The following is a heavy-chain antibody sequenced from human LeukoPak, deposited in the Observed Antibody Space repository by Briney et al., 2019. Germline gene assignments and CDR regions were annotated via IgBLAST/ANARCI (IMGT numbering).Heavy chain of an antibody. CDR2: IYYSGST. Sequence: PSETLSLTCTVSGGSIRSGSHYWAWIRQPPGKGLEWIGSIYYSGSTYYNPSLENRVTISIDTSKNHFSLKLSSLSAADTSVYYCTKRDDSGGNLVDLWGQGTLVTVS. CDR3: TKRDDSGGNLVDL. D-gene: IGHD3-22*01. J-gene: IGHJ4*02. V-gene: IGHV4-39*02. CDR1: GGSIRSGSHY.